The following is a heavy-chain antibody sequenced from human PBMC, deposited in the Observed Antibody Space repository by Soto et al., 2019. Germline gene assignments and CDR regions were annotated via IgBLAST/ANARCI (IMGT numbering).Heavy chain of an antibody. J-gene: IGHJ4*02. D-gene: IGHD3-16*02. V-gene: IGHV1-69*06. CDR1: VGSFSSYA. CDR2: IIPIFGTA. CDR3: ASYGRSTAYYFDY. Sequence: SVKVSCKASVGSFSSYAISWVRQAPGQGLEWMGGIIPIFGTANYAQKFQGRVTITADKSTSTAYMELSSLRSEDTAVYYCASYGRSTAYYFDYWGQGTLVTVSS.